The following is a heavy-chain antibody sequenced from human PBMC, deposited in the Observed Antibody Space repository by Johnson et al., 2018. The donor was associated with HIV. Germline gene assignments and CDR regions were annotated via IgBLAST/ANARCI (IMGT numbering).Heavy chain of an antibody. Sequence: EVQLVESGGGLVQPGGSLRLSCAASGFTFSSYWMSWVRQAPGKGLEWVANIKQDGSEKYYVDSVKGRFTISRDNAKNSLYLQMNSLRAEDTALYYCAKDICYNFWGGYYKHGDGPPHAFDSWGQGTMVTVSS. CDR2: IKQDGSEK. CDR3: AKDICYNFWGGYYKHGDGPPHAFDS. V-gene: IGHV3-7*03. J-gene: IGHJ3*02. CDR1: GFTFSSYW. D-gene: IGHD3-3*01.